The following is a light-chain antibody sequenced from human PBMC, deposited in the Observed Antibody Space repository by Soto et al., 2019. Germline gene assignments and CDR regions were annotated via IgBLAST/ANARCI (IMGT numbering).Light chain of an antibody. CDR2: VNS. J-gene: IGLJ3*02. CDR1: SSNIGAGYD. V-gene: IGLV1-40*01. CDR3: QSYDSSLSGWV. Sequence: QLVLTQPPSVSGAPGQRVTISCTGSSSNIGAGYDVHWYQQLPGTAPKLLIYVNSNRPSGVPDRFSGSKSGTSASLAITGLQAEDEADYYCQSYDSSLSGWVFGGGTKLTVL.